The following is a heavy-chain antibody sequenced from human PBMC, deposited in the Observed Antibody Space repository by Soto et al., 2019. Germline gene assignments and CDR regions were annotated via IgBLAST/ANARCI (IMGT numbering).Heavy chain of an antibody. J-gene: IGHJ3*02. CDR2: ISSSSSTI. Sequence: GGSLRLSCAASGFTFSSYSMNWVRQAPGKGLEWVSYISSSSSTIYYADSVKGRFTISRDNAKNSLYLQMNSLRAEDTAVYYCASLYSSGWYTFDAFDIWGQGTMVT. V-gene: IGHV3-48*01. D-gene: IGHD6-19*01. CDR1: GFTFSSYS. CDR3: ASLYSSGWYTFDAFDI.